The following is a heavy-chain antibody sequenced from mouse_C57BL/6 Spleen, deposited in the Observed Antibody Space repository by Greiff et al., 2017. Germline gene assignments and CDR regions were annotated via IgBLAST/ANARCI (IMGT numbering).Heavy chain of an antibody. CDR1: GYTFTSYW. CDR3: ARRAYDYNANYYAMDY. D-gene: IGHD2-4*01. V-gene: IGHV1-55*01. CDR2: IYPGSGST. J-gene: IGHJ4*01. Sequence: VQLKQPGAELVKPGASVKMSCKASGYTFTSYWITWVKQRPGQGLEWIGVIYPGSGSTNYNEKFKSKATLTVDTSSSTAYMQLSSLTSEDSAVYYCARRAYDYNANYYAMDYWGQGTSVTVSS.